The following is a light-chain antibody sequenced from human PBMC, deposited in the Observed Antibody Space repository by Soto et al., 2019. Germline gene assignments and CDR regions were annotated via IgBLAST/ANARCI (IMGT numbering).Light chain of an antibody. CDR3: HHYNTYPYT. CDR1: QSISTW. Sequence: DIQMTQSPSTLSASVGDRVTITCRASQSISTWLAWYQQKPGKAPKLLIYYASSLQTGVPSRFSGSGSGTEFTLTITSLQPNDFATYYCHHYNTYPYTFGQGTKLEIK. J-gene: IGKJ2*01. V-gene: IGKV1-5*03. CDR2: YAS.